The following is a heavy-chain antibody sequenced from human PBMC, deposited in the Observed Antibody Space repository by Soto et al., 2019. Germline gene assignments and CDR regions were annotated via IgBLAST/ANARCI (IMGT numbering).Heavy chain of an antibody. CDR1: GFTFSSYA. J-gene: IGHJ3*02. V-gene: IGHV3-23*01. CDR3: AKGLPGITMIVVVISAFDI. Sequence: GGSLRLSCAASGFTFSSYAMSWVRQAPGKGLEWVSAISGSGGSTYYADSVKGRLTISRDNSKNTLYLQMNSLRAEDTAVYYCAKGLPGITMIVVVISAFDIWGQGTMVTVSS. CDR2: ISGSGGST. D-gene: IGHD3-22*01.